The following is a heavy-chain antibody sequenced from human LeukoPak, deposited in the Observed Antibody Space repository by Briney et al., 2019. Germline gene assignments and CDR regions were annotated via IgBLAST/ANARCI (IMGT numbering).Heavy chain of an antibody. Sequence: PSETLSLTCTVSGGSISSYYWNWIRQPPGKGLEWIGYIYYSGSTNYNPSLKSRVTISIDTSKNQLSLKLSSVTAADTAVYYCARLGKEVTYRAYYLDYRGQGTLVTVSS. J-gene: IGHJ4*02. D-gene: IGHD1-26*01. CDR3: ARLGKEVTYRAYYLDY. V-gene: IGHV4-59*08. CDR2: IYYSGST. CDR1: GGSISSYY.